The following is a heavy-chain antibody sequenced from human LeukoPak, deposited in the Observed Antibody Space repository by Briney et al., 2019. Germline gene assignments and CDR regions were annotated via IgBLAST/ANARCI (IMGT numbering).Heavy chain of an antibody. Sequence: SVKVSCKASGGTFSSYAISWVRQAPGQGLEWMGRIIPILGIANYAQKFQGRVTITADESTSTAYMELSSLRSEDTAVYYCARGGAYYYDSSGYYNFDYWGQGTLVTVSS. J-gene: IGHJ4*02. CDR2: IIPILGIA. V-gene: IGHV1-69*04. CDR1: GGTFSSYA. D-gene: IGHD3-22*01. CDR3: ARGGAYYYDSSGYYNFDY.